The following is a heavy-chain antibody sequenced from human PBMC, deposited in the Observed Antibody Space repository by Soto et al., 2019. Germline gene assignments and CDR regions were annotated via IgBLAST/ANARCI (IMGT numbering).Heavy chain of an antibody. J-gene: IGHJ5*02. V-gene: IGHV3-23*01. CDR1: GFTFSSYA. CDR2: ISGSGGST. CDR3: AKYPLGFGESSVYNWFDP. Sequence: GGSLRLSCAASGFTFSSYAISWVRQAPGEGLEWGSAISGSGGSTYYADSVKGRFTISRDNSKNTLYLQMNSLRAEDTAVFYCAKYPLGFGESSVYNWFDPWGQGTLVTVSS. D-gene: IGHD3-10*01.